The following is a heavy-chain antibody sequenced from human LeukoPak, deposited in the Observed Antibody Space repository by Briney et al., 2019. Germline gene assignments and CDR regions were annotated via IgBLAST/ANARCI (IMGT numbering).Heavy chain of an antibody. D-gene: IGHD6-13*01. Sequence: PGGSLRLFCAASGFTFSDYNMNWVRQAPGKGLEWVSVISSSSTYIYYADSVKGRFTISRDNAKNSLYLQMNSLRAEDTAVYYCARISTAASLAIDYWGQGTLVTVST. J-gene: IGHJ4*02. CDR1: GFTFSDYN. CDR2: ISSSSTYI. CDR3: ARISTAASLAIDY. V-gene: IGHV3-21*06.